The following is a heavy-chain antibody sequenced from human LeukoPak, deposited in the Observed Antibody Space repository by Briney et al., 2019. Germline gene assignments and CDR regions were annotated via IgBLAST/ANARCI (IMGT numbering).Heavy chain of an antibody. CDR2: INAGGDT. CDR1: GFTFSSYA. V-gene: IGHV3-48*01. J-gene: IGHJ4*02. D-gene: IGHD1-1*01. CDR3: VRDLDSVAFF. Sequence: PGGSLRLSCAASGFTFSSYAMNWVRQAPGKGLEWVSYINAGGDTYHADSVQGRFTISRDNAKDSLYLQMNSLRVEDTAIYYCVRDLDSVAFFWGQGTLVTVSS.